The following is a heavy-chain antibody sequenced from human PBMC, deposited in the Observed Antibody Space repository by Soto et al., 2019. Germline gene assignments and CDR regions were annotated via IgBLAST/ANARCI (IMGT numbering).Heavy chain of an antibody. D-gene: IGHD2-15*01. V-gene: IGHV3-23*01. CDR1: GFTFSSYA. CDR3: ARGPRYCSGYSCDYYMDV. Sequence: EVQLLESGGGLVQPGGSLRLSCAASGFTFSSYAMSWVRQAPGKGLEWVSAISCSAATTFYAASVKGRFTVSRDNSKNTLYLQMNSLRAEDTAVYYCARGPRYCSGYSCDYYMDVWGKGTTVTVSS. J-gene: IGHJ6*03. CDR2: ISCSAATT.